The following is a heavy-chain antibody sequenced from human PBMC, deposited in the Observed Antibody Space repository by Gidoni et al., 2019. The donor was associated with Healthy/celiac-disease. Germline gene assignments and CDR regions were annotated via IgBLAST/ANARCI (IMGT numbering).Heavy chain of an antibody. CDR3: ARSRVVAATPQRPYYMDV. V-gene: IGHV1-2*06. J-gene: IGHJ6*03. CDR2: IHPNSGGT. CDR1: GHTFTGNS. Sequence: QVQLVQTGAAATKPGASVKVSCKASGHTFTGNSLHWVRQAPGQGLEWMGRIHPNSGGTNYAQKFQCRVTMTRDTSISTAYMELSRLRSDDTAVYYCARSRVVAATPQRPYYMDVWGKGTTVTVSS. D-gene: IGHD2-15*01.